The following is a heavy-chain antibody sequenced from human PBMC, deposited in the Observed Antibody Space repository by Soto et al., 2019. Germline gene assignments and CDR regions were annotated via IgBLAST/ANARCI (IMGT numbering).Heavy chain of an antibody. CDR3: ARVGLQLWSRVVDY. Sequence: SETLSLTCTVSGGSISSGDYYWSWIRQPPGKGLEWIGYIYYSGSTYYNPSLKSRVTISVDTSQNQFSLKLSSVTSADTAVYSCARVGLQLWSRVVDYWGQGTLVTVS. J-gene: IGHJ4*02. CDR1: GGSISSGDYY. V-gene: IGHV4-30-4*01. D-gene: IGHD5-18*01. CDR2: IYYSGST.